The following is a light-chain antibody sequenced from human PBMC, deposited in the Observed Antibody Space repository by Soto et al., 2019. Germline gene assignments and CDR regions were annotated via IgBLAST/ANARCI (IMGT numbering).Light chain of an antibody. CDR1: ETISTF. V-gene: IGKV1-39*01. CDR3: QQFLSACLT. Sequence: DIQLTQSPSSLSASLGDSITITCRASETISTFLNWYHVQPGKASRLLVYGASYLHVGVPVRFRGSGSETLFILRIDNLQREDLASHRCQQFLSACLTFGGGT. J-gene: IGKJ4*01. CDR2: GAS.